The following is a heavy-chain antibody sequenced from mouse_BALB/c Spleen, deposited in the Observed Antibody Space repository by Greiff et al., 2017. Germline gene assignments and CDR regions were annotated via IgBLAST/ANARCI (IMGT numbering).Heavy chain of an antibody. Sequence: EVQLQQSGAELVKPGASVKLSCTASGFNIKDTYMHWVKQRPEQGLEWIGRIDPANGNTKYDPKFQGKATITADTSSNTAYLQLSSLTSEDTAVYYCARDDYVYYYAMDYGGQGTSVTVSA. CDR2: IDPANGNT. D-gene: IGHD2-4*01. J-gene: IGHJ4*01. V-gene: IGHV14-3*02. CDR3: ARDDYVYYYAMDY. CDR1: GFNIKDTY.